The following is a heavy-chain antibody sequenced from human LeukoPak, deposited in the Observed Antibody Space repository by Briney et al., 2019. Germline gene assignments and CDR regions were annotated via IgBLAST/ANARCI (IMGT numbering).Heavy chain of an antibody. V-gene: IGHV3-30*02. Sequence: GGSLRLSCAASGFTFSTYGMHWVRQAPGRGLEWVAFIGYDGTNKHYIDSVKGRFIISRDNSKNTLYLQHSRLRTEDTAVYYCAKKGEVLFDYWGQGTLVTVSS. CDR3: AKKGEVLFDY. D-gene: IGHD2-21*01. J-gene: IGHJ4*02. CDR2: IGYDGTNK. CDR1: GFTFSTYG.